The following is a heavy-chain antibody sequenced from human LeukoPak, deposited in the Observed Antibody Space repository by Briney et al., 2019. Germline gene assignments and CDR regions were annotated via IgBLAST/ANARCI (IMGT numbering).Heavy chain of an antibody. CDR2: INSDGIST. CDR3: ARDPAYYDSSGLTDY. V-gene: IGHV3-74*01. J-gene: IGHJ4*02. CDR1: GFTFSRYW. Sequence: PGGSLRLSCAASGFTFSRYWMHWVRQAPGKGLVWVSHINSDGISTSYPYSVKVRFTISRDNAKNTLYLQMNSLRAEDTAVYYCARDPAYYDSSGLTDYWGQGTLVTVSS. D-gene: IGHD3-22*01.